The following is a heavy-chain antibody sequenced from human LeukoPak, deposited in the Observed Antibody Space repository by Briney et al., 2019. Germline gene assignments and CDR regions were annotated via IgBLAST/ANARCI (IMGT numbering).Heavy chain of an antibody. V-gene: IGHV5-51*01. J-gene: IGHJ5*02. CDR2: IYPGDSDT. Sequence: GESLKISCKGSGYIFSSYWIGWVRQMPGKGLEWMGIIYPGDSDTRYRSSFQGQVTISADKSINTAYLQWSSLKASDTAMYYCATVGTTGTRWFDPWGQGTLVTVSS. D-gene: IGHD1-1*01. CDR1: GYIFSSYW. CDR3: ATVGTTGTRWFDP.